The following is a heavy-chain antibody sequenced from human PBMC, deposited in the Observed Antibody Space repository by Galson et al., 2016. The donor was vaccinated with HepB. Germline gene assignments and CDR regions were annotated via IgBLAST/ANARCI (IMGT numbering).Heavy chain of an antibody. Sequence: SLRLSCAAFGFTFSDFWMNWVRQAPGKGLEYVAKISQDGSEKHYLDSVEGRFTISSDNAENSMYLQMNSLRTEDTAVYYCASYSYGNAFGNWGQGTLVTVSS. CDR1: GFTFSDFW. D-gene: IGHD5-18*01. CDR2: ISQDGSEK. J-gene: IGHJ4*02. CDR3: ASYSYGNAFGN. V-gene: IGHV3-7*01.